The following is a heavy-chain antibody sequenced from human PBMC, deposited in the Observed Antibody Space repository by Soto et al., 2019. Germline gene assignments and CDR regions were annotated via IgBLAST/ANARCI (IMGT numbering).Heavy chain of an antibody. V-gene: IGHV3-33*01. Sequence: QVQLVESGGGVVQPGRSLRLSCAASGFTFSSYGMHWVRQAPGKGLEWVAVIWYDGSNKYYADSVKGRFTISRDNSKNTVYLQMNSLRAEDTAVYYCARVWFGEFRGMDVWGQGTTVTVSS. J-gene: IGHJ6*02. CDR1: GFTFSSYG. CDR2: IWYDGSNK. D-gene: IGHD3-10*01. CDR3: ARVWFGEFRGMDV.